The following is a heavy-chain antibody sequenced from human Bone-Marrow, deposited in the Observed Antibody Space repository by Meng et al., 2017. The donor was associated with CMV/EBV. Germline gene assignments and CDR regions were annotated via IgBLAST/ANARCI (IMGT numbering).Heavy chain of an antibody. V-gene: IGHV4-39*07. D-gene: IGHD6-13*01. CDR2: IYYSGST. CDR3: ASNRVAAAGPSGMDV. Sequence: SETLSLTCTVSGGSISSSSYYWGWIRQPPGKGLEWIGSIYYSGSTYYNPSLKSRVTISVDTSKNQFSLKLSSVTAADTAVYYCASNRVAAAGPSGMDVWGQGTTVTVSS. CDR1: GGSISSSSYY. J-gene: IGHJ6*02.